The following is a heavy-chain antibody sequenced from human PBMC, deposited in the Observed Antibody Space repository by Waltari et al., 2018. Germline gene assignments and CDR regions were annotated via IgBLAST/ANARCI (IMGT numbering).Heavy chain of an antibody. V-gene: IGHV3-11*04. D-gene: IGHD3-22*01. CDR3: ASNYYDSSGYMDH. J-gene: IGHJ4*02. CDR1: GLTFNDYY. Sequence: QVQLVESGGGLVKPGGSLRLSCTASGLTFNDYYMNWIRQAPGKGLELISYMSGSGNTIYHADSVKGRFTISRDNAKNSLFLQMNSLRAEDTGVYYCASNYYDSSGYMDHWGQGTLVTVSS. CDR2: MSGSGNTI.